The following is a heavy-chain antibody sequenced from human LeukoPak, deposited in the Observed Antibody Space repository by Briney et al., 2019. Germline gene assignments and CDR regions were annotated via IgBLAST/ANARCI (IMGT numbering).Heavy chain of an antibody. CDR1: GFTFSNYY. CDR3: TSIFDHY. Sequence: GGSLRLSCEASGFTFSNYYMHCVRQGPGKGLVWVSRISNDGTTTAYADSVKGRFTISRDNAKNTLYLQMSSLRAEDTAVYYCTSIFDHYWGQGTQVTVSS. CDR2: ISNDGTTT. V-gene: IGHV3-74*01. J-gene: IGHJ4*02. D-gene: IGHD3-3*01.